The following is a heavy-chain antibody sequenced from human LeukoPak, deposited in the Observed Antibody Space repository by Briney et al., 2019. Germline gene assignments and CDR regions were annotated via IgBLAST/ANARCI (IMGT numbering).Heavy chain of an antibody. CDR3: VRDRGHSNYVADY. Sequence: SETLSVTCTVSGGSISSGSYYWSWIRQPAGKGLEWIGRIYSSGSTNYNPSLKSRVTISVDTSENQFSLKLSSVTAADTAVYYCVRDRGHSNYVADYWGQGTLVTVSS. V-gene: IGHV4-61*02. D-gene: IGHD4-11*01. CDR2: IYSSGST. CDR1: GGSISSGSYY. J-gene: IGHJ4*02.